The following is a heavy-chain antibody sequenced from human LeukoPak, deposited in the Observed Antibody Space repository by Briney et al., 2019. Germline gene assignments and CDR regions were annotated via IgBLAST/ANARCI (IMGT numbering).Heavy chain of an antibody. CDR3: VRDLGGRSGH. CDR1: GFTFSNYG. CDR2: IKQDGSEK. D-gene: IGHD1-26*01. J-gene: IGHJ4*02. Sequence: GGSLRLSCAAPGFTFSNYGMSWVRQAPGKGLEWVASIKQDGSEKFYVDSVKGRFTISRDNAKNSLYLQMNSLRAEDTAVYYCVRDLGGRSGHWGQGTLVTVSS. V-gene: IGHV3-7*01.